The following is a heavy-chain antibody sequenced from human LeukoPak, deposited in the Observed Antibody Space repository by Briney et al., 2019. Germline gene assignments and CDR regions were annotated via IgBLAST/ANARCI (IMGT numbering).Heavy chain of an antibody. V-gene: IGHV5-51*01. CDR1: GYSFTSYW. J-gene: IGHJ6*02. CDR2: IYPGDSDT. CDR3: ARHLVVTGIYCSGGSCPTTTNYYYGMDV. Sequence: GESLKISCKGSGYSFTSYWIGWVRQMPGKGLEWMGIIYPGDSDTRYSPSFQGQVTISADKSISTAYLQWSSLKASDTAMYYCARHLVVTGIYCSGGSCPTTTNYYYGMDVWGQGTTVTVSS. D-gene: IGHD2-15*01.